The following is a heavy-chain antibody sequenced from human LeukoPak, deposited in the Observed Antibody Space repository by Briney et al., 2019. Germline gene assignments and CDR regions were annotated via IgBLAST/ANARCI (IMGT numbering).Heavy chain of an antibody. Sequence: GASVKVSCKASGYTFTSYGISWVRQAPGQGLEWMGWISAYNGNTNYAQKLQGRVTMTTDTSTSTAYMELRSLRSDDTAVYCCARVRSHHDSSGSFDYWGQGTLVTVSS. CDR3: ARVRSHHDSSGSFDY. CDR1: GYTFTSYG. D-gene: IGHD3-22*01. CDR2: ISAYNGNT. V-gene: IGHV1-18*01. J-gene: IGHJ4*02.